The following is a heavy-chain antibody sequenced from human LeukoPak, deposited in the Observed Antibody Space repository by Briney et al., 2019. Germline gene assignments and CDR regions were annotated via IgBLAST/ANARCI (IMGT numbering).Heavy chain of an antibody. CDR2: ISGSGGST. Sequence: GGSLRLSCAASGFTFSSYGMSWVRQAPGKGLEWVSAISGSGGSTYYADSVKGRFTISRDNSKNTLYLQMNSLRAEDTAVYYFAKRYSSSSFDYWGQGTLVTVSS. CDR3: AKRYSSSSFDY. J-gene: IGHJ4*02. D-gene: IGHD6-13*01. CDR1: GFTFSSYG. V-gene: IGHV3-23*01.